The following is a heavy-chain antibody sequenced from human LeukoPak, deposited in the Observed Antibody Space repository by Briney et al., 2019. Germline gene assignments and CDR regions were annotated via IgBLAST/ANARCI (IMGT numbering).Heavy chain of an antibody. D-gene: IGHD6-19*01. J-gene: IGHJ4*02. Sequence: PSETLSLTCAASGVPLSNYYWSWVRQSPSQGLEWIGEINHSGYTNYNPSLKSRVTMSIDTSKNQFSLKLTSVTAADAGVYYCTRAVAGHPDWGQGTLVTVSS. CDR3: TRAVAGHPD. V-gene: IGHV4-34*01. CDR2: INHSGYT. CDR1: GVPLSNYY.